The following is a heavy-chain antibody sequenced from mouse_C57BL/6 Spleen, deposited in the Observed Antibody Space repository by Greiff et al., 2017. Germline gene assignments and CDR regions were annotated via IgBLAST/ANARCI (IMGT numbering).Heavy chain of an antibody. Sequence: VQLQQPGAELVRPGSSVKLSCKASGYTFTSYWMDWVKQRPGQGLEWIGNIYPSDSETHYNQKFKDKATLTVDKSSSTAYMQLSSLTSEDSAVYYCARREDYYGSSYDWYFDVWGTGTTVTVSS. CDR2: IYPSDSET. CDR1: GYTFTSYW. J-gene: IGHJ1*03. V-gene: IGHV1-61*01. D-gene: IGHD1-1*01. CDR3: ARREDYYGSSYDWYFDV.